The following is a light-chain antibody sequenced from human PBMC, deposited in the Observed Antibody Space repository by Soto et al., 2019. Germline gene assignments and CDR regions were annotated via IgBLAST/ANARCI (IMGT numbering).Light chain of an antibody. CDR1: QSVLYNSNNKNY. V-gene: IGKV4-1*01. CDR3: QQYYSTPTWT. J-gene: IGKJ1*01. CDR2: WAS. Sequence: DIVMTQSPDSLAVSLGERATINCKSSQSVLYNSNNKNYLAWYQQKPGQPPKLLIYWASTRESGVPDRFSGSGSGTDFTLTISSLQAEDVAVYYCQQYYSTPTWTVGRGTKVEIK.